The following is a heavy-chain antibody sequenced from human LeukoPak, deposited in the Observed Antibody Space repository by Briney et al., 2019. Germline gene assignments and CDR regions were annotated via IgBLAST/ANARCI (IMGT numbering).Heavy chain of an antibody. CDR1: GFTFSSYG. V-gene: IGHV3-23*01. CDR3: AKAGRGGAITLVRGVKGDYYYMDV. D-gene: IGHD3-10*01. Sequence: GGSLRLSCAASGFTFSSYGMSWVRQAPGKGLEWVSGISGSGGRIYYVDSVKGRFTISRDNSKNTLYLQMYSLRAEDTAVYYCAKAGRGGAITLVRGVKGDYYYMDVWGKGTTVTISS. CDR2: ISGSGGRI. J-gene: IGHJ6*03.